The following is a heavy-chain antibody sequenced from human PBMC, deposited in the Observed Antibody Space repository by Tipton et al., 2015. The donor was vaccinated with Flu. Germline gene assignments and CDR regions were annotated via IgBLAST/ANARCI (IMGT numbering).Heavy chain of an antibody. V-gene: IGHV3-30*19. CDR1: GFTFDSYG. CDR3: ARTLQSYYFDY. Sequence: RSLRLSCAASGFTFDSYGMHWVRQAPGRGLEWVAFISYDGRENNYADSVKGRFTISRDSSKNPLYLQMNNVRVEDTAVYSCARTLQSYYFDYWGQGNLVTVSS. J-gene: IGHJ4*02. CDR2: ISYDGREN.